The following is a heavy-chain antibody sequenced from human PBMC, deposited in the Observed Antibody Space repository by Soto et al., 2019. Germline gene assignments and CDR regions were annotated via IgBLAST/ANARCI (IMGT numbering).Heavy chain of an antibody. V-gene: IGHV4-39*01. CDR3: ARYNGGLGVRGEMDV. CDR1: GGSISSSSYY. CDR2: IYYSGST. Sequence: SETLSLTCTVSGGSISSSSYYWGWIRQPPGKGLEWIGSIYYSGSTYYNPSLKSRVTISVDTSKNQFSLKLSSVTAADTAVYYCARYNGGLGVRGEMDVWGKGTTVTVSS. D-gene: IGHD3-10*01. J-gene: IGHJ6*04.